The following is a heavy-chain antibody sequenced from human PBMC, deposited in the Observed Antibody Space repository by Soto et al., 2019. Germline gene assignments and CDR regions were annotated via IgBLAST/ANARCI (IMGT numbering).Heavy chain of an antibody. V-gene: IGHV1-58*01. CDR1: GFTFTSSA. D-gene: IGHD1-26*01. CDR3: AADIGRREALYYYYGMDV. J-gene: IGHJ6*02. CDR2: IVVGSGNT. Sequence: GASVKVSCKASGFTFTSSAVQWVRQARGQRLEWIGWIVVGSGNTNYAQKFQERVTITRDMSTSTAYMELSSLRSEDTAVYYCAADIGRREALYYYYGMDVWGQGTTVTVSS.